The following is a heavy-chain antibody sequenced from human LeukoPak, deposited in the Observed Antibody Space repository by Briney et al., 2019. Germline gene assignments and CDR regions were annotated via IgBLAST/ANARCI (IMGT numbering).Heavy chain of an antibody. CDR2: ISYDGSNK. V-gene: IGHV3-30*03. Sequence: GGSLRLSCAASGFTFSSYGMHWVRQAPGKGLEWVAVISYDGSNKYYADSVKGRFTISRDNSKNTLYLQMNSLRAEDTAVYYCATEWLGTSWGQGTLVTVSS. D-gene: IGHD3-22*01. J-gene: IGHJ4*02. CDR1: GFTFSSYG. CDR3: ATEWLGTS.